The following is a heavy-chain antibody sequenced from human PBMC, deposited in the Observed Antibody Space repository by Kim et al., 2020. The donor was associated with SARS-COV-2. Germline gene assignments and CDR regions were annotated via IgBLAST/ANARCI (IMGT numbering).Heavy chain of an antibody. D-gene: IGHD6-19*01. Sequence: TKYSQRFQGRDTIDRDTSASTAYMDLSSLRSEDTAVYYCARGLGGAVAGDWGQGTLVTVSS. J-gene: IGHJ4*02. V-gene: IGHV1-3*01. CDR2: T. CDR3: ARGLGGAVAGD.